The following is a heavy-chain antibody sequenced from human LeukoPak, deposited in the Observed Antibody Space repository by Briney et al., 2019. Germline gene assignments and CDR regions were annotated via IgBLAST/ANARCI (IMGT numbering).Heavy chain of an antibody. J-gene: IGHJ4*02. CDR2: ISYEGSNQ. Sequence: PGGSLRLSRAASGFTFSSYGMHSVRQAPGKGLGWVAVISYEGSNQYYADSVKGRFTISRDNCKNKLYLQMNSLRAEDRAVYYCAKVPGYSSGWYYFDYWGQGTLVTVSS. V-gene: IGHV3-30*18. CDR1: GFTFSSYG. CDR3: AKVPGYSSGWYYFDY. D-gene: IGHD6-19*01.